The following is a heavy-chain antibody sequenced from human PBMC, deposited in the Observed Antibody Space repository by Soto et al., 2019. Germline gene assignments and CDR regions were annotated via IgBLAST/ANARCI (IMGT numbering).Heavy chain of an antibody. V-gene: IGHV3-15*01. J-gene: IGHJ4*02. CDR1: GFTFSDAW. Sequence: GGSLRLSCVASGFTFSDAWMIWVRQAPGKGLEWVGRIKSKTDGGTTDYIAPVRGRFTISRDDSKNTLSLQMNSLKTEDTAVYYCTTYSSGWAWGLDYWGQGTLVTVSS. D-gene: IGHD6-19*01. CDR2: IKSKTDGGTT. CDR3: TTYSSGWAWGLDY.